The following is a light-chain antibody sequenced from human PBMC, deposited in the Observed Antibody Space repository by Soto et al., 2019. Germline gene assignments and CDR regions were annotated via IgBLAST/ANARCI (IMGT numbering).Light chain of an antibody. CDR2: KAS. J-gene: IGKJ1*01. Sequence: DIQMTQSPSTLSASVGDRVTNTCRASQSISSWLAWYQQKPGKAPKLLIYKASSLESGVPSRFGGSGSGTEFTLTISSLQPDDFATYYCQHYNSYPWTFGQGTKVEIK. V-gene: IGKV1-5*03. CDR1: QSISSW. CDR3: QHYNSYPWT.